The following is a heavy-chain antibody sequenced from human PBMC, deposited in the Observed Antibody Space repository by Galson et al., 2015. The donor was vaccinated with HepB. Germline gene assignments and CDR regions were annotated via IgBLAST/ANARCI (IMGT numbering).Heavy chain of an antibody. V-gene: IGHV1-18*04. CDR2: ISAYNGNT. CDR1: GSTFTSYG. J-gene: IGHJ4*02. CDR3: ARKLLWFGELYFDY. D-gene: IGHD3-10*01. Sequence: SVTVSCKASGSTFTSYGISWVRQAPGQGLEWMGWISAYNGNTNYAQKLQGRVTMTTDTSTSTAYMELRSLRSDDTAVYYCARKLLWFGELYFDYWGQGTLVTVSS.